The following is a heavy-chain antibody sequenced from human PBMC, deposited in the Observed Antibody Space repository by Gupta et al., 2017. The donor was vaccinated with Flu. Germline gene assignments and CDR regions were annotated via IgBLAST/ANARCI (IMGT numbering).Heavy chain of an antibody. J-gene: IGHJ4*02. D-gene: IGHD3-10*01. CDR3: ARRYGSGSYRGGFFDY. V-gene: IGHV4-59*08. CDR1: GCSICSYY. Sequence: QVQLQESGPGLVKPSATLSLTCTVSGCSICSYYWRWIRQPPGKGLEWIGYIYYSGSTNYNPSRKSRVTISVDTSKNQFSLKLSSVTAADTAVYYCARRYGSGSYRGGFFDYWGQGTLVTVSS. CDR2: IYYSGST.